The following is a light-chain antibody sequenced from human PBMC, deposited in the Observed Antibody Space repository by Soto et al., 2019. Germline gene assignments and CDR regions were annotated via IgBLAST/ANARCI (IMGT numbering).Light chain of an antibody. J-gene: IGLJ2*01. CDR3: SSYTSSSTLVV. CDR1: SSDVGGYNY. CDR2: DVS. Sequence: QSALTQPASVSGSPGQSITISCTGTSSDVGGYNYVSWYQQHPGKAPKLMIYDVSNRPSGGSNRFSGSKSGNTASLPISGLQAEDEADYYCSSYTSSSTLVVFGGGTKVTVL. V-gene: IGLV2-14*01.